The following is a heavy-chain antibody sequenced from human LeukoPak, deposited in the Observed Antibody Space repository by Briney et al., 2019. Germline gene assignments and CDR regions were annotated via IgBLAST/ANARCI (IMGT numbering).Heavy chain of an antibody. J-gene: IGHJ4*02. Sequence: GGSPRLSCATSGFTFSDYYMSWIRQAPGKGLEWISYITSTSTTIYYADSVKGRFTISRDNAKNSVYLQMNSLRAEDTAVYYCARAGDFYGSGGTKNDYWGQGTLVTVSS. CDR3: ARAGDFYGSGGTKNDY. D-gene: IGHD3-10*01. V-gene: IGHV3-11*04. CDR2: ITSTSTTI. CDR1: GFTFSDYY.